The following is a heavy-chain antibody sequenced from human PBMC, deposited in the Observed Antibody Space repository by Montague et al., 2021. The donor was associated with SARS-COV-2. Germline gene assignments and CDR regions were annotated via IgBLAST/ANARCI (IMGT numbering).Heavy chain of an antibody. CDR2: IYYSGST. J-gene: IGHJ4*02. D-gene: IGHD5-18*01. CDR3: ARHVDSYGPYYFDY. Sequence: SETLSLTCTVSGGSISSSSYYWGWIRQPPGKGLEWIGSIYYSGSTYYNPSLKNRVTISVDTSKNQFSLKLSSVTAADTAVYYCARHVDSYGPYYFDYWGQGTLVTVSS. V-gene: IGHV4-39*01. CDR1: GGSISSSSYY.